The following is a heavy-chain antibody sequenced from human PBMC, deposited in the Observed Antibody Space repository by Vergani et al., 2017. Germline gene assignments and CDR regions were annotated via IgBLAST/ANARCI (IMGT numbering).Heavy chain of an antibody. D-gene: IGHD2-15*01. Sequence: QVQLVESGGGVVQPGGSLRLSCAASGFIFSNYGMHWVRQAPGKGLDWVSFIRFDGSVKFHADSVKGRFIISRDQSKNTLHLQMNGLRPEDTAVYYCATAGAGNCGGASCYDFFEYWGQGTLVIVSS. V-gene: IGHV3-30*02. CDR3: ATAGAGNCGGASCYDFFEY. CDR1: GFIFSNYG. CDR2: IRFDGSVK. J-gene: IGHJ4*02.